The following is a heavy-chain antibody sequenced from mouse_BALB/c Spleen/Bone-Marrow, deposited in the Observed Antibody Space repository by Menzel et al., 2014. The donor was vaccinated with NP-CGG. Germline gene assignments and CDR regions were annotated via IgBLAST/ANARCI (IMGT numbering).Heavy chain of an antibody. CDR3: ASDDYDGSWFAY. D-gene: IGHD2-4*01. Sequence: VQLQQSGAELVRPGASAKLSCKASGYSFTNYWMNWMKQRPGQGLEWIGMIHPSDSETRLNQKFKDKATLTVDKSSSTAYMQLSSPTSEDSAVYYCASDDYDGSWFAYWGQGTLVTVSA. CDR2: IHPSDSET. V-gene: IGHV1-74*01. J-gene: IGHJ3*01. CDR1: GYSFTNYW.